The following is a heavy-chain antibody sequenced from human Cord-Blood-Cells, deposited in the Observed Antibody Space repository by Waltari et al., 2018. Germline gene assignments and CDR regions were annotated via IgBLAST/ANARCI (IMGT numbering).Heavy chain of an antibody. D-gene: IGHD5-12*01. Sequence: QVQLVQSGAEAKKPGASVKVSCTASGYTFTSYYMHWVRRAPGQGREWMGISTPGGGSTSYGQKFQGGVIMTRDTATSTVDMELSSLGSEATAVYYCARRRDGYNVGNRGQGTLVTGSS. CDR1: GYTFTSYY. J-gene: IGHJ4*02. CDR2: STPGGGST. CDR3: ARRRDGYNVGN. V-gene: IGHV1-46*01.